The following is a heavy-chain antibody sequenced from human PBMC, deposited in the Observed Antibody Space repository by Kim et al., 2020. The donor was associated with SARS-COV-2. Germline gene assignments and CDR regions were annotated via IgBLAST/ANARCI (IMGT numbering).Heavy chain of an antibody. V-gene: IGHV4-59*09. CDR3: ARGSSAQYDAFDY. D-gene: IGHD3-3*01. Sequence: YHPSLKSRVTVAVETSKNQLSLNLRSVTAADTAVYYCARGSSAQYDAFDYWGQGTLVAVSS. J-gene: IGHJ4*02.